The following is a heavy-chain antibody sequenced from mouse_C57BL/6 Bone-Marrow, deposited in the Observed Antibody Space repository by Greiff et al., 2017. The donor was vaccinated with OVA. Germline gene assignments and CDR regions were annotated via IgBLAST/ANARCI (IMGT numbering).Heavy chain of an antibody. J-gene: IGHJ1*03. Sequence: VQLKESGAELVRPGASVKLSCTASGFNIKDDYMHWVKQRPEQGLEWIGWIDPENGYTEYASKFQGKATITADTSSNTAYLQLSSLTSEDTAVYYCTEGWYFDVWGTGTTVTVSS. CDR1: GFNIKDDY. V-gene: IGHV14-4*01. CDR3: TEGWYFDV. CDR2: IDPENGYT.